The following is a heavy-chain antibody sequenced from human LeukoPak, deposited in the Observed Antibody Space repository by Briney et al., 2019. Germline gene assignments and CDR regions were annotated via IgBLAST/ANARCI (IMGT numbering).Heavy chain of an antibody. V-gene: IGHV4-34*01. CDR1: GGSISSYY. CDR3: ARGHPYDILTGYGNDAFDI. Sequence: SETLSLTCTVSGGSISSYYWSWIRQPPGKGLEWIGEINHSGSTNYNPSLKSRVTISVDTSKNQFSLKLSSVTAADTAVYYCARGHPYDILTGYGNDAFDIWGQGTMVTVSS. J-gene: IGHJ3*02. D-gene: IGHD3-9*01. CDR2: INHSGST.